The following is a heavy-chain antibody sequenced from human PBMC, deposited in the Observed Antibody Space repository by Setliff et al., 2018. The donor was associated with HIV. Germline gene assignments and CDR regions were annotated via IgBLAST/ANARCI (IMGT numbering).Heavy chain of an antibody. D-gene: IGHD1-26*01. J-gene: IGHJ6*03. CDR3: ARWELYYYYMDV. CDR2: IYTSGST. V-gene: IGHV4-61*02. CDR1: GGSISSGSYY. Sequence: SETLSLTCTVSGGSISSGSYYWSWIRQPAGKGLEWIGRIYTSGSTNYNPSLKSRVTISVDTSKNQFSLKLSPVTAADTAVYYCARWELYYYYMDVWGKGTTGTVSS.